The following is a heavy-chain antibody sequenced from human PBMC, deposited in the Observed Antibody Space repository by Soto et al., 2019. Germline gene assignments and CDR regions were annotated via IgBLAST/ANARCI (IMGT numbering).Heavy chain of an antibody. CDR1: VFTFSSYS. CDR2: ISSSSSYI. CDR3: ARWGRSNPYYYYYYGMDV. D-gene: IGHD3-16*01. V-gene: IGHV3-21*01. Sequence: PGGSLRLACAASVFTFSSYSMNWVRQAPGKGLEWVSSISSSSSYIYYADSVKGRFTISRDNAKNSLYLQMNSLRAEDTAVYYCARWGRSNPYYYYYYGMDVWGQGTTVTVSS. J-gene: IGHJ6*02.